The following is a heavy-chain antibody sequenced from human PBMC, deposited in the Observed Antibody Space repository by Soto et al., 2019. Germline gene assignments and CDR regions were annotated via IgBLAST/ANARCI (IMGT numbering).Heavy chain of an antibody. CDR3: ARANILLARSWFGP. D-gene: IGHD3-10*01. CDR1: GFSLSTSGVG. CDR2: IYWDDDK. V-gene: IGHV2-5*02. Sequence: QITLKESGPTLVKPTQPLTLTCTFSGFSLSTSGVGVGWIRQPPGKALEWLALIYWDDDKRYSPSLKSRLTITQDTSKYQVVLTMTNMDPVDTATYFCARANILLARSWFGPWGQGTLVTVSS. J-gene: IGHJ5*02.